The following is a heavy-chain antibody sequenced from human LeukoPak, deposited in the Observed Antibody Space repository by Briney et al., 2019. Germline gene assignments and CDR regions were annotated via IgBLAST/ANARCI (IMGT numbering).Heavy chain of an antibody. D-gene: IGHD1-26*01. Sequence: SETLSLTCTVSGGSISSYYWSWIRQPPGKGLEWIGYIYYSGSTNYNPSLKSRVTISVDTSKNQFSLKLSSVTAADTAVYYCARHGLLGLGDYWGQGTLVTVSS. CDR2: IYYSGST. V-gene: IGHV4-59*08. CDR3: ARHGLLGLGDY. CDR1: GGSISSYY. J-gene: IGHJ4*02.